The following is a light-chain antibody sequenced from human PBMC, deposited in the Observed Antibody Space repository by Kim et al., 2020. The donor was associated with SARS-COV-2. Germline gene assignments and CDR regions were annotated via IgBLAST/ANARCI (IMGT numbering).Light chain of an antibody. V-gene: IGLV3-19*01. J-gene: IGLJ1*01. CDR2: GKN. CDR1: SLRSYY. CDR3: NSRDSSGNHLV. Sequence: SSELTQDPAVSVALGQTVRITCQGDSLRSYYASWYQQKPGQAPVLVIYGKNNRPSGIPDRFSGSSSGNTASLTLTGAQVEDEADYYCNSRDSSGNHLVFGTGTKVTVL.